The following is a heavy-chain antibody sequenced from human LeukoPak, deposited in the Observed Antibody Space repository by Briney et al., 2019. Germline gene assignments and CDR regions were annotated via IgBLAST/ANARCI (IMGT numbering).Heavy chain of an antibody. J-gene: IGHJ4*02. V-gene: IGHV1-2*02. D-gene: IGHD3-10*01. CDR1: GYTFTGYY. Sequence: GASVKVSCKASGYTFTGYYMHWVRQAPGQGLEWMGWINPNSGGTNYAQTFQGRVDITRDTSTSTIYMELSSLRSEDTAIYYCARGLVRGMISSLRRTPPHDYWGQGTLVIVSS. CDR3: ARGLVRGMISSLRRTPPHDY. CDR2: INPNSGGT.